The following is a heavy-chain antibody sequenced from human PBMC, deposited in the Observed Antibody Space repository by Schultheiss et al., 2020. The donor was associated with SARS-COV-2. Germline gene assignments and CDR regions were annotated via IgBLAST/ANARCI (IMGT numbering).Heavy chain of an antibody. CDR3: ARIDTIFGSYYCMDF. D-gene: IGHD3-3*01. J-gene: IGHJ6*02. Sequence: SGPTLVKPTQTLTLTCTFSGFSLSTSGMRVSWIRQPSGKALEWLARIDWDDDKFYSTSLKTRLTISKDTSKNQVVLTMTNMDPVDTATYYCARIDTIFGSYYCMDFWGQGTTVTVSS. CDR1: GFSLSTSGMR. CDR2: IDWDDDK. V-gene: IGHV2-70*04.